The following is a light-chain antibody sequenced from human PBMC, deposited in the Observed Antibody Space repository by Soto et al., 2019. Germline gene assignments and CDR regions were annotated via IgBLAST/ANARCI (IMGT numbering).Light chain of an antibody. CDR2: EGS. V-gene: IGLV2-23*01. J-gene: IGLJ2*01. Sequence: QSALTQPASGSGSPGQSITISCTGTSSDVGIYNLVSWYQQHPGKAPKLMIYEGSKRPSGVSNRFSGSKAGNTASLTISGLQAEDEADYYCCSYAGSRTVVFGGGTKLTVL. CDR1: SSDVGIYNL. CDR3: CSYAGSRTVV.